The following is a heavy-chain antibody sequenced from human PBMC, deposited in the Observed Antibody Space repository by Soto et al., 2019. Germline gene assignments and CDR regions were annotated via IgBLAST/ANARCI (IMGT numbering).Heavy chain of an antibody. Sequence: EVQLLESGGDLVQPGGSLRLSCVASGITFGSRAMSWVRQAPGEGLEWVSSITDSGGDAKYADSVRGRFTISRDNSKNTLYLQMNTLRAEDTAVYYCAKNRNTGVAGTSCWFGPWGQGTLVTVSS. D-gene: IGHD6-19*01. CDR2: ITDSGGDA. CDR3: AKNRNTGVAGTSCWFGP. CDR1: GITFGSRA. J-gene: IGHJ5*02. V-gene: IGHV3-23*01.